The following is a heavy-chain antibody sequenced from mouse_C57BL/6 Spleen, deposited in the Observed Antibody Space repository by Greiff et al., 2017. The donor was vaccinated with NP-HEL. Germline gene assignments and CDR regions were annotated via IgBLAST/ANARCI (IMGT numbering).Heavy chain of an antibody. D-gene: IGHD2-4*01. J-gene: IGHJ3*01. V-gene: IGHV1-82*01. CDR1: GYAFSSSW. CDR2: IYPGDGDT. Sequence: VQLQQSGPELVKPGASVKISCKASGYAFSSSWMNWVKQRPGKGLEWIGRIYPGDGDTNYNGKFKGKATLTADKSSSTAYMQLSSLTSEDSAVYFCARAGYDYLFAYWGQGTLVTVSA. CDR3: ARAGYDYLFAY.